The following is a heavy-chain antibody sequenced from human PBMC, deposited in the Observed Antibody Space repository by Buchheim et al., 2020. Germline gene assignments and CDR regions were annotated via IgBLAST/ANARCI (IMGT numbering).Heavy chain of an antibody. CDR2: LYYSGST. D-gene: IGHD2/OR15-2a*01. CDR3: ARDSSTEYYYYYGMDV. CDR1: GGSISSGGYY. J-gene: IGHJ6*02. V-gene: IGHV4-31*03. Sequence: QMQLQESGPGLVKPSQTLSLTCTVSGGSISSGGYYWSWIRQHPGKGLEWIGYLYYSGSTYYNPSLKSRVTISVDTSKNQFSLKLSSVTAADTAVYYCARDSSTEYYYYYGMDVWGQGTT.